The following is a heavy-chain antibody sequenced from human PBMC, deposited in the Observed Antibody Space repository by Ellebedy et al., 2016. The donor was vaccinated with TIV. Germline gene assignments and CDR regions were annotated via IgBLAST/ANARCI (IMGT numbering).Heavy chain of an antibody. CDR2: ISYSGLT. Sequence: SETLSLXXSVSGGSISSSNYYWGWIRQPPGKGLEWIGCISYSGLTYYSPSLKSRVTIALDTSKNQISLTLTSVTAADTAVYYCAKYAAGNYGDLWGQGTLLTVSS. D-gene: IGHD4-17*01. J-gene: IGHJ4*02. CDR1: GGSISSSNYY. V-gene: IGHV4-39*07. CDR3: AKYAAGNYGDL.